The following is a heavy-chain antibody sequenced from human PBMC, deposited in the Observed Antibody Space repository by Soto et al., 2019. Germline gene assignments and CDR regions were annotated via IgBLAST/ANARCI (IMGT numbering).Heavy chain of an antibody. CDR1: GSTFGGSA. CDR3: AAIGYCSGVPCPPLEY. V-gene: IGHV3-30*04. J-gene: IGHJ4*01. D-gene: IGHD2-15*01. CDR2: MSADGSNK. Sequence: GGSLRLSCAASGSTFGGSAMQWVRQAPGKGLEWVAVMSADGSNKQYADSVKGRFSITRDNSNNALYLLMRSLRSDDTAVYFCAAIGYCSGVPCPPLEYWGHGILVTVSS.